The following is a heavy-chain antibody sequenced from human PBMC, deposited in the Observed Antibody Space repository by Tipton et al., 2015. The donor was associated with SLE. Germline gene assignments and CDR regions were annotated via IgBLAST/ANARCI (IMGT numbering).Heavy chain of an antibody. Sequence: TLSLTCAVYGGSFSSYYWSWIRQPAGKGLEWIGRIYISGSTNYNPSLKSRVTMSVDTSKNQFSLKLSSVTAADTAVYYCATLGDAFDIWGQGTMVTVSS. J-gene: IGHJ3*02. V-gene: IGHV4-59*10. CDR2: IYISGST. CDR3: ATLGDAFDI. CDR1: GGSFSSYY.